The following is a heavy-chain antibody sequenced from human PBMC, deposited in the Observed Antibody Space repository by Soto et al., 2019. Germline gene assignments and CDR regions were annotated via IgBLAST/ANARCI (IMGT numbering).Heavy chain of an antibody. Sequence: EVQLVESGGGLVQPGGSLRLSCAGSGFTFSSYWMHWVRQGPGKGLVWVSRINSDGSSTTYADSVKGRFTISRDNAKNTLFLQMNSLRAEDTAVYYCARGAYCSGATCYNGRRIVDYWGQGTLVTVSS. CDR1: GFTFSSYW. V-gene: IGHV3-74*01. D-gene: IGHD2-15*01. CDR2: INSDGSST. J-gene: IGHJ4*02. CDR3: ARGAYCSGATCYNGRRIVDY.